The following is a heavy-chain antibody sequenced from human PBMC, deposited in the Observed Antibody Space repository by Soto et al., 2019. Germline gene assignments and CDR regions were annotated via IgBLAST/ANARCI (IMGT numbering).Heavy chain of an antibody. Sequence: RGESLKISCKGSGYSFTSYWIGWVRQMPGKGLEWMGIIYPGDSDTRYSPSFQGQVTISADKSISTAYLQWSSLKASDTAMYYCARTNVRYNWNPRCAFDIWGQGTMVTVSS. CDR2: IYPGDSDT. CDR1: GYSFTSYW. J-gene: IGHJ3*02. V-gene: IGHV5-51*01. D-gene: IGHD1-20*01. CDR3: ARTNVRYNWNPRCAFDI.